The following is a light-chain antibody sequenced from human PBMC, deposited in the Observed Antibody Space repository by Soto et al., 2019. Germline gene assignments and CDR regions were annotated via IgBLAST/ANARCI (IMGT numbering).Light chain of an antibody. CDR3: QQRSTWPPCT. Sequence: EIVLTQSPGTLSLSPGERATLSCRASQRVGKPLAWYQQKRRQAPRLLIYDATNRATGIPARFSGGGSGADFTLSISSVEPADFAVYYCQQRSTWPPCTFGQGTRLEIK. V-gene: IGKV3-11*01. CDR1: QRVGKP. CDR2: DAT. J-gene: IGKJ2*02.